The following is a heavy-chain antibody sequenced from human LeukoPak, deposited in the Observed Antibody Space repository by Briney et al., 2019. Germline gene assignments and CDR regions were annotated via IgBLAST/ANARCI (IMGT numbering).Heavy chain of an antibody. CDR3: ARDLLPLIAAAATAGFDP. Sequence: SETKSLTCTVSGGSISSSSYYWSWIRQPPGKGLEWIGSIYYSGSTYYNPSLKSRVTISVDTSKNQFSLKLSSVTAADTAVYYCARDLLPLIAAAATAGFDPWGQGTLVTVSS. CDR2: IYYSGST. J-gene: IGHJ5*02. D-gene: IGHD6-13*01. V-gene: IGHV4-39*02. CDR1: GGSISSSSYY.